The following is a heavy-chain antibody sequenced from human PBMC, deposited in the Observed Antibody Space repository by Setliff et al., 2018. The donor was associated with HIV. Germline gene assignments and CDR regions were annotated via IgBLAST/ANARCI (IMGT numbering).Heavy chain of an antibody. CDR1: GGSISSGSYY. D-gene: IGHD6-13*01. J-gene: IGHJ3*02. V-gene: IGHV4-61*02. Sequence: PSETLSLTCTVSGGSISSGSYYWSWIRQPAGKGLEWIGRIYTSGNTNYNPSLKSRVTISVDTSKNQFPLKLRSVTAADTAMYYCARGLGFSSFWDDAFDIWGQGTMVTVSS. CDR3: ARGLGFSSFWDDAFDI. CDR2: IYTSGNT.